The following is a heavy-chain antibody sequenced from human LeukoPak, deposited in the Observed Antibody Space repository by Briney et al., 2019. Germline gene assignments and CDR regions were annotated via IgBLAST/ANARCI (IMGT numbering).Heavy chain of an antibody. Sequence: GGSLRLSCAASGFTVSSNYMSWVRQAPGKGLEWVSVIYSGGSTYYADSVKGRFTISRDNSKNTLFLQMNSLRAEDTAVYYCARVSSSWSSYFDYWGQGTLVTVSS. D-gene: IGHD6-13*01. CDR2: IYSGGST. V-gene: IGHV3-66*01. CDR3: ARVSSSWSSYFDY. J-gene: IGHJ4*02. CDR1: GFTVSSNY.